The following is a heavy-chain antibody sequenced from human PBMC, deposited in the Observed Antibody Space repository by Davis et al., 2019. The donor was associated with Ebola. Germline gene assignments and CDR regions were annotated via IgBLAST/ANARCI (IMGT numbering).Heavy chain of an antibody. CDR3: ARVGNYDRWGPFDY. V-gene: IGHV1-69*02. J-gene: IGHJ4*02. Sequence: SVKVSCKASGGTFSSYTISWVRQAPGQGLEWMGRIIPILGIANYAQKFQGRVTITADKSTSTAYMELSSLRSEDTAVYYCARVGNYDRWGPFDYWGQGTLVTVSS. D-gene: IGHD4-11*01. CDR1: GGTFSSYT. CDR2: IIPILGIA.